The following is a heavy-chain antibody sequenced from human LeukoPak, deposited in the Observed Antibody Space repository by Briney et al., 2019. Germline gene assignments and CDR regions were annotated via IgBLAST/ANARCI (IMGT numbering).Heavy chain of an antibody. D-gene: IGHD3-10*01. CDR1: GGSISSYY. J-gene: IGHJ3*02. CDR2: IYYSGST. V-gene: IGHV4-59*01. Sequence: SETLSLTCTVSGGSISSYYWSWIRQPPGKGLEWIGYIYYSGSTNYNPSLKSRVTISVDTSKNQFSLKLSSVTAADTAVYYCARDLAGAFDIWGQGTLVTVSS. CDR3: ARDLAGAFDI.